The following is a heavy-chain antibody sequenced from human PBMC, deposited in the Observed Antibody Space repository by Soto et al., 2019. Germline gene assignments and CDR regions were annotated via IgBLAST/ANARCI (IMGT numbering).Heavy chain of an antibody. Sequence: GGSLRLYCAATGFPFSSYAMSWVRDAPGKGLEWFSAISGSGGSTDYADSVKGRFTISRDNSKNTLYLQMNSLRAEDTAVYYCAKENGYSSTWFEFDYWGQGT. CDR2: ISGSGGST. CDR1: GFPFSSYA. V-gene: IGHV3-23*01. CDR3: AKENGYSSTWFEFDY. D-gene: IGHD6-13*01. J-gene: IGHJ4*02.